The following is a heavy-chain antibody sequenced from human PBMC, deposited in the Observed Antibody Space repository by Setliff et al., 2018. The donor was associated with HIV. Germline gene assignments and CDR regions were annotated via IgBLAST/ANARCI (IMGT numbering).Heavy chain of an antibody. CDR2: IYHSGIT. V-gene: IGHV4-38-2*02. D-gene: IGHD1-26*01. CDR1: GYYISSGYY. CDR3: ARDRVGSRHDAFEI. J-gene: IGHJ3*02. Sequence: KPSETLSLTCAVSGYYISSGYYWAWIRQPPGKGLEWIGSIYHSGITYYNPSLKSRVTISVDTSKNQFSLKVSSVTAADTAVYYCARDRVGSRHDAFEIWGQGTMVTVSS.